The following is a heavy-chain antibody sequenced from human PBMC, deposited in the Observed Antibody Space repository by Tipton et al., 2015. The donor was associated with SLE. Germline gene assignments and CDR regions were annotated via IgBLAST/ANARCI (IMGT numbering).Heavy chain of an antibody. CDR3: ARAGGSGKSSDAFDI. CDR1: GGSFSGYY. CDR2: INHSGST. Sequence: TLSLTCAVYGGSFSGYYWSWIRQPPGKGLEWIGEINHSGSTNYNPSLKSRVTISVNTSKNQFSLKLSSVTAADTAVYYCARAGGSGKSSDAFDIWGQGTMGTVSS. J-gene: IGHJ3*02. V-gene: IGHV4-34*01.